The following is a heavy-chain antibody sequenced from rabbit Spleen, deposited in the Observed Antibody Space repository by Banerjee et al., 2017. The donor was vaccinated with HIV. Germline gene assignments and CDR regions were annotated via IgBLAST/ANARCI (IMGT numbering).Heavy chain of an antibody. D-gene: IGHD1-1*01. CDR2: INIVTVKS. Sequence: EQLEESGGGLVKPEGSLTLTCKASGVSLNDKDVMCWVRQAPGKGLEWIACINIVTVKSVYASWAKGRFTMSRTSSTTVTLQMTILTAADTATYFCARDLVAVIGWNFNLWGPGTLVTVS. CDR1: GVSLNDKDV. J-gene: IGHJ4*01. V-gene: IGHV1S45*01. CDR3: ARDLVAVIGWNFNL.